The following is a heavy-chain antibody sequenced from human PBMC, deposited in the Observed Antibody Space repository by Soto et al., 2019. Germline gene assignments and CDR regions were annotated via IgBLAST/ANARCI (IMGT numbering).Heavy chain of an antibody. D-gene: IGHD2-8*01. V-gene: IGHV1-2*02. J-gene: IGHJ6*02. Sequence: QVQLVQSGAEVKKPGASVKVSCKASGYTFTGYYMHWVRQAPGQGLEWMGWINPNSGGTNYAQKLQGRVTMTTDTSTSTAYMELRSLRSDDTAVYYCARAHNGVPWDYYYYGMDVWGQGTTVTVSS. CDR1: GYTFTGYY. CDR3: ARAHNGVPWDYYYYGMDV. CDR2: INPNSGGT.